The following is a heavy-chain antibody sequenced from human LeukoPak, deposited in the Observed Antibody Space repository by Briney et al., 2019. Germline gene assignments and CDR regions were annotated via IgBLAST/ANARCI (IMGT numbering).Heavy chain of an antibody. V-gene: IGHV4-59*01. CDR2: IYNSGYT. Sequence: SETLSLTCTVSGGSISSYYWNWIRQPPGKGLEWIGYIYNSGYTNYNPSLKSRVTISVDTSKKQFSLKLSSVTAADTAVYYCARAVYYYGSGSQYYFDYWGQGTLVTVSS. CDR3: ARAVYYYGSGSQYYFDY. D-gene: IGHD3-10*01. J-gene: IGHJ4*02. CDR1: GGSISSYY.